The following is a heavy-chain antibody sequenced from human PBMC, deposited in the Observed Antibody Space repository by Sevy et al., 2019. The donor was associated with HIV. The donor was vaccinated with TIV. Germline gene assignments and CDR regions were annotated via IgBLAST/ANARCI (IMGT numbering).Heavy chain of an antibody. CDR2: AKRKSDGGSI. CDR3: ATVLGAGAAGAFEI. V-gene: IGHV3-15*01. CDR1: GFSFKNVW. D-gene: IGHD1-26*01. Sequence: GGSLRLSCAGSGFSFKNVWMTWDRQTPGKGLEWVGHAKRKSDGGSIDYGSPVNGRFTISRDDSKDMLYLQMSSLKTEDTGVYYCATVLGAGAAGAFEIWGQGTMVTVSS. J-gene: IGHJ3*02.